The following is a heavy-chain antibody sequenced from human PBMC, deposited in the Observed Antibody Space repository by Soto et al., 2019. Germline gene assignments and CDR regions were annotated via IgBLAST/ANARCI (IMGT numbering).Heavy chain of an antibody. CDR2: ISGSGGFT. V-gene: IGHV3-23*01. J-gene: IGHJ4*02. D-gene: IGHD6-13*01. Sequence: GGSLRLSCAASGFTFSNYAMSWVRQAPGKGLEWVSSISGSGGFTYYAESVKGRFTISRDNSKNTLFLQMNSLRAEDTAVYYCAKGPHSSNWFHFDYWGQGTLVTVSS. CDR1: GFTFSNYA. CDR3: AKGPHSSNWFHFDY.